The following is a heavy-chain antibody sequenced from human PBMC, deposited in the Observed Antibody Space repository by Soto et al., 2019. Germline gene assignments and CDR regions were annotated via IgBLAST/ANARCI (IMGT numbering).Heavy chain of an antibody. Sequence: EVQLVQSGAEVKKPGESLKISCKGSGYSFTSYWIGWVRQMPGKGLDWMGIIYPGDSDTRYSPSFQGQVTISADKSISTAYLQWSSLKASDTAMYDCARTAADCKYYYGMDVWGQGTTVTVSS. D-gene: IGHD2-21*01. CDR2: IYPGDSDT. CDR1: GYSFTSYW. CDR3: ARTAADCKYYYGMDV. V-gene: IGHV5-51*01. J-gene: IGHJ6*02.